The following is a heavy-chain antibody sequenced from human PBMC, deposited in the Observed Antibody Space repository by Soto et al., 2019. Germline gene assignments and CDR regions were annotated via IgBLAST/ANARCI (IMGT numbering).Heavy chain of an antibody. V-gene: IGHV3-21*02. J-gene: IGHJ4*02. CDR2: ISSSTNYI. Sequence: EVQLVESGGGLVKPGGSLRLSCAVSGFTISSYSMSWVRQAPGKGLEWVSSISSSTNYIYNVDSVQGRFTISRDNAKNSLYLHMNSLRAEDTAVYYCAGDRAGQQSFYYCDYRGQGTLVTVSS. D-gene: IGHD6-13*01. CDR1: GFTISSYS. CDR3: AGDRAGQQSFYYCDY.